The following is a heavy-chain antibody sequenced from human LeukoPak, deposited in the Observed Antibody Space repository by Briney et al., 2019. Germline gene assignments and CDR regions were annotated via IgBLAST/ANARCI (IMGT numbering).Heavy chain of an antibody. J-gene: IGHJ4*02. D-gene: IGHD4-23*01. CDR1: GGAFSSYA. CDR3: ARGVFYGGNSYFDY. V-gene: IGHV1-69*05. CDR2: IIPIFGTA. Sequence: SVKVSCKASGGAFSSYAISWVRQAPGQGLEWMGGIIPIFGTADYAQKFQGRVTITTDESTSTAYMELSSLRSEDTAVYYCARGVFYGGNSYFDYWGQGTLVTVSS.